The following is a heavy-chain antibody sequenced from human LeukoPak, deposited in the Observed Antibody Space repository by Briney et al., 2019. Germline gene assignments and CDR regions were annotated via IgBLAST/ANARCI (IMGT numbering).Heavy chain of an antibody. J-gene: IGHJ5*02. V-gene: IGHV4-61*02. CDR1: GGSISSGSYY. CDR2: IYTSGST. CDR3: AREGIVVVPAAIDWFDP. Sequence: PSETLSLTCTVSGGSISSGSYYWSWIRQPAGKGLEWIGRIYTSGSTNYNPSLKSRVPISVDTSKNQFSPKLSSVTAADTAVYYCAREGIVVVPAAIDWFDPWGQGTLVTVSS. D-gene: IGHD2-2*01.